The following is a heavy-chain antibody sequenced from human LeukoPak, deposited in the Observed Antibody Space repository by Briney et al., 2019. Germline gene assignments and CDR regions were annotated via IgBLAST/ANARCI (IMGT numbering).Heavy chain of an antibody. CDR2: INPTSGDT. CDR1: GYTFTGYY. V-gene: IGHV1-2*02. CDR3: AREWGYCSGGSCYHDY. J-gene: IGHJ4*02. Sequence: GASVKVSCKASGYTFTGYYMHWVRQAPGQGLEWMGWINPTSGDTNYAQKFQGRVTLTRDTSISTAYMDLSRLRSDDTAVYYCAREWGYCSGGSCYHDYWGQGTLVTVSS. D-gene: IGHD2-15*01.